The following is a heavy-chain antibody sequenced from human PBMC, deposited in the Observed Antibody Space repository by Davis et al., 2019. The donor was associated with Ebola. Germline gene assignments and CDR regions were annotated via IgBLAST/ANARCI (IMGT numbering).Heavy chain of an antibody. Sequence: SCKASGGTFSSYAMSWVRQAPGKGLEWVSAISGSGGSTYYADSVKGRFTISRDNSKNTLYLQMNSLRAEDTAVYYCAKDAQTMTTVVSEFDYWGQGTLVTVSS. CDR1: GGTFSSYA. V-gene: IGHV3-23*01. D-gene: IGHD4-23*01. CDR3: AKDAQTMTTVVSEFDY. J-gene: IGHJ4*02. CDR2: ISGSGGST.